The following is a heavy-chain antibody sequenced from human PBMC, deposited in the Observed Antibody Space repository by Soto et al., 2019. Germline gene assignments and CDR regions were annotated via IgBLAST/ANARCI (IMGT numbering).Heavy chain of an antibody. CDR2: IWYDGSNK. J-gene: IGHJ3*02. CDR1: GFTFSSYG. V-gene: IGHV3-33*01. Sequence: QVQLVESGGGVVQPGRSLRLSCAASGFTFSSYGMHWVRQAPGKGLEWVAVIWYDGSNKYYADSVKGRFTISRDNSKNTLYLQMNSLRAEDTAVYYCARDQRSGSWWLGHTRGMSGVFDIWGQGTMVTVSS. CDR3: ARDQRSGSWWLGHTRGMSGVFDI. D-gene: IGHD1-26*01.